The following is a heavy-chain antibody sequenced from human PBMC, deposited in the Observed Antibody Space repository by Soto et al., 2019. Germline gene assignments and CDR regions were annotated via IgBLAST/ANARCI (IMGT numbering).Heavy chain of an antibody. CDR2: IYHSGST. Sequence: QLQLQESGSGLVKPSQTLSLTCAVSGGSISSGGYSWSWIRQPPGKGLEWIGYIYHSGSTYYNPSLKSRVTMSVDRSKNQFSLKLSSVTAADTAVYYCARGGYDFWSGIAWGAFDIWGQGTMVTVSS. D-gene: IGHD3-3*01. V-gene: IGHV4-30-2*01. CDR3: ARGGYDFWSGIAWGAFDI. CDR1: GGSISSGGYS. J-gene: IGHJ3*02.